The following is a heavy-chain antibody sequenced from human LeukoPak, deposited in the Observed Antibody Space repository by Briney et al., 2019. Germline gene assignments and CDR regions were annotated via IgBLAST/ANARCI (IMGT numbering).Heavy chain of an antibody. D-gene: IGHD2-2*02. CDR2: ISGSGGST. V-gene: IGHV3-23*01. CDR3: AKDQIVVVPAAIPVNAFDI. CDR1: GFTFSSYA. Sequence: GGSLRLSCAASGFTFSSYAMSWVRQAPGKGLEWVSAISGSGGSTYYADSVKGRFTISRDNSKNTLFLQMNSLRAEDTAVYYCAKDQIVVVPAAIPVNAFDIWGQGTMVTVSS. J-gene: IGHJ3*02.